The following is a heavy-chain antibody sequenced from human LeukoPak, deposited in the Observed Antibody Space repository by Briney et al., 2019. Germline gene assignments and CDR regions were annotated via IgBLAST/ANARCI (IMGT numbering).Heavy chain of an antibody. J-gene: IGHJ4*02. Sequence: GRSLRLSCTASGFTFGDYAMSWFRQAPGKGLEWVGFIRSKAYGGTTEYAASVKGRFTISRDDSKSIAYLQMNSLKTEDTAVYYCTRDGSYDFWSGYQSDYWGQGTLVTVSS. CDR2: IRSKAYGGTT. D-gene: IGHD3-3*01. CDR3: TRDGSYDFWSGYQSDY. CDR1: GFTFGDYA. V-gene: IGHV3-49*03.